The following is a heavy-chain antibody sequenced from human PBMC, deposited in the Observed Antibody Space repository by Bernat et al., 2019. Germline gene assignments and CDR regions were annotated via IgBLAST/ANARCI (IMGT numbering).Heavy chain of an antibody. CDR1: GGSISSYY. CDR2: IYYGGST. CDR3: ARGSSSSRWYFDL. V-gene: IGHV4-59*01. Sequence: QVQLQESGPGLVKPSETLSLTCTVSGGSISSYYWSWIRQPPGKGLEWIGYIYYGGSTNYNPSLKSRVTISVDTSKNQFSLKLSSVTAADTAVYYCARGSSSSRWYFDLWGRGTLVTVSS. J-gene: IGHJ2*01. D-gene: IGHD6-6*01.